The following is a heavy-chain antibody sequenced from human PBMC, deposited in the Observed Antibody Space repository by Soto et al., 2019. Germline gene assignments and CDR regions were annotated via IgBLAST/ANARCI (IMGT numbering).Heavy chain of an antibody. Sequence: GGSLRLSCAASGFTFSSYAMHWVRQAPGKGLEWVAVISYDGSNKYYADSVKGRFTISRDNSKNTLYLQMNSLRAEDTAVYYCARDSKYYGSGSYEPRDAFDIWGQGTMVTVSS. J-gene: IGHJ3*02. CDR3: ARDSKYYGSGSYEPRDAFDI. CDR1: GFTFSSYA. D-gene: IGHD3-10*01. V-gene: IGHV3-30-3*01. CDR2: ISYDGSNK.